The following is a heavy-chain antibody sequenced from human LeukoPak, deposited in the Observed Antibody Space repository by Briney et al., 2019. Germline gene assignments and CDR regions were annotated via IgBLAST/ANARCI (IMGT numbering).Heavy chain of an antibody. V-gene: IGHV1-2*02. CDR2: INPNSGGT. CDR1: GYTFTGYY. CDR3: ARDQEQNYYDRRGYGMDV. J-gene: IGHJ6*02. Sequence: ASVKVSCKASGYTFTGYYMHWVRQAPGQGLEWMGWINPNSGGTNYAQKFQGRVTMTRDTSISTAYMELSRLRSDDTAVYYCARDQEQNYYDRRGYGMDVWGQGTTVTVSS. D-gene: IGHD3-22*01.